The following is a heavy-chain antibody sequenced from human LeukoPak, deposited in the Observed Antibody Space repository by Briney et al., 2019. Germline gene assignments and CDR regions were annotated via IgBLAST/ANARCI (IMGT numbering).Heavy chain of an antibody. CDR2: IYTSGNT. CDR1: GGSISSGSYY. D-gene: IGHD2-2*01. Sequence: SQTLSLTCTVSGGSISSGSYYWNWIRQPAGKGLEWIGRIYTSGNTNYNPSLKSRVTISVDTSKNQFSLKLSSVTAADTAMYYCARSGCSSTSCYQADYWGQGTLVTVSS. V-gene: IGHV4-61*02. J-gene: IGHJ4*02. CDR3: ARSGCSSTSCYQADY.